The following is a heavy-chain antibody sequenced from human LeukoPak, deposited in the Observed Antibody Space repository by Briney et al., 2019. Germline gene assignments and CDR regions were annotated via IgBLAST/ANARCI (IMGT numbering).Heavy chain of an antibody. Sequence: SETLSLTCTVSGGSISSSSYFWGWIRQPPGRGLQWIGTIYYSGSTYYDPSPKSRVTISISTSRNQFSLKLSSVTAADTAVYYCARGGYSSSWYDYYYGMDVWGQGTTVTVSS. V-gene: IGHV4-39*07. CDR2: IYYSGST. CDR1: GGSISSSSYF. D-gene: IGHD6-13*01. CDR3: ARGGYSSSWYDYYYGMDV. J-gene: IGHJ6*02.